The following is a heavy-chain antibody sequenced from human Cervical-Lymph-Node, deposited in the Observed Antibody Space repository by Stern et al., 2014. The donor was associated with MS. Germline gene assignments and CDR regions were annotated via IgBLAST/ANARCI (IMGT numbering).Heavy chain of an antibody. J-gene: IGHJ4*02. CDR1: GGPFSNFA. V-gene: IGHV1-69*06. CDR2: IIPLLGTP. Sequence: QVQLVQSGAEVKKPGSSVKVSCRASGGPFSNFALTWVRQAPGQGLEWMGGIIPLLGTPNYARNFQGRVTISADRITTTVFMELNSLTSDDTAVYYCATKVMHITLFGASPKVDSFDNWGQGTQVIVSS. CDR3: ATKVMHITLFGASPKVDSFDN. D-gene: IGHD3-3*01.